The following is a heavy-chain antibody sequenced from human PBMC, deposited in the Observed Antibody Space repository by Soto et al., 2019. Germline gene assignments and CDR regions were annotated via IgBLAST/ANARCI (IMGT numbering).Heavy chain of an antibody. CDR2: IIPIFGTA. V-gene: IGHV1-69*01. Sequence: QVQLVQSGAEVKKPGSSVKVSCKASGGTFSSYAISWVRQAPGQGLEWMGGIIPIFGTANYAQKFKGSVTITADESTSTAYMALRSLRSEDTAVYYCARDGSFKYYDFWSGYYMSGSYYYYYGMDVWGQGTTVTVSS. CDR1: GGTFSSYA. J-gene: IGHJ6*02. D-gene: IGHD3-3*01. CDR3: ARDGSFKYYDFWSGYYMSGSYYYYYGMDV.